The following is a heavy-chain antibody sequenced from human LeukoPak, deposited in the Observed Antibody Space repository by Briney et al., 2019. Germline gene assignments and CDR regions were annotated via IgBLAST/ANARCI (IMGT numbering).Heavy chain of an antibody. CDR3: ASGLEDYYYYMDV. D-gene: IGHD3-22*01. V-gene: IGHV3-48*03. CDR1: GFTFSSYE. J-gene: IGHJ6*03. Sequence: GGSLRLSCAASGFTFSSYEMNWVRQAPGKGLEWVSYISSSGSTIYYADSVKGRFTISRDNAKNSLYLQMNSLRAEDTAVYYCASGLEDYYYYMDVWGKGTTVTVSS. CDR2: ISSSGSTI.